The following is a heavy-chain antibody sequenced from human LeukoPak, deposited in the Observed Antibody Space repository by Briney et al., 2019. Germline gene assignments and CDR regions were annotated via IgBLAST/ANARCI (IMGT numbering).Heavy chain of an antibody. CDR3: ARDVEGGTFDI. V-gene: IGHV3-7*05. CDR2: IDQSGGRN. J-gene: IGHJ3*02. D-gene: IGHD3-16*01. CDR1: GFTFSRFW. Sequence: GGSLRLSCAASGFTFSRFWMNWVRQAPGRGLEWVANIDQSGGRNNYADSVKGRFTISRDNAKNSLFLEMSSLGADDTAVYFCARDVEGGTFDIWGQGTTVTVSS.